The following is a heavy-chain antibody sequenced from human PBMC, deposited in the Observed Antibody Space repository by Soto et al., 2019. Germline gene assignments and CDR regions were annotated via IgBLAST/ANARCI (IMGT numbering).Heavy chain of an antibody. CDR2: ISSTTNYI. CDR1: GFTFTRYS. J-gene: IGHJ4*02. CDR3: ARESEDLTSNFDY. V-gene: IGHV3-21*06. Sequence: GGSLRLSCAASGFTFTRYSMNWVRQAPGKGLECVSSISSTTNYIYYGDSMRGRFTTSRDNAKNSLYLEMNSLRAEDTAVYYCARESEDLTSNFDYWGQGTLVTVSS.